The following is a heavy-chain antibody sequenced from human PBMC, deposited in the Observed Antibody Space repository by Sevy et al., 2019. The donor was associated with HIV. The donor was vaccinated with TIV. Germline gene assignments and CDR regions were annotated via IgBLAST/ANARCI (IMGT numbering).Heavy chain of an antibody. CDR3: AKVGWGGAVEGLSFDS. V-gene: IGHV3-23*01. Sequence: GGSLRLSCAASGFAFSTFAMNWVRQAPGKGLEWVSSISGDGRKSYYADSVKGRFTISRDNSKNTLYLQMDSLRTEDTAEFYCAKVGWGGAVEGLSFDSWGQGTLVTVSS. CDR2: ISGDGRKS. CDR1: GFAFSTFA. J-gene: IGHJ4*02. D-gene: IGHD6-19*01.